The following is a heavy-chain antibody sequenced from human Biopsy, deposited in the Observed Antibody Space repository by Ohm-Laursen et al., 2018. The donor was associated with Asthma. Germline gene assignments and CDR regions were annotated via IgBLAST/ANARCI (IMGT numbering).Heavy chain of an antibody. Sequence: SLRLSCTASGFAVSRDYMFWVRQAPGKGLEWVSVIYRGGTSHTADSVRGRSTISRDYSKNTLYLQMHSLRAEDTAVYYCARGDSSNWSHYYFDYWGQGTLVTVSS. CDR1: GFAVSRDY. D-gene: IGHD3-22*01. J-gene: IGHJ4*02. V-gene: IGHV3-53*01. CDR2: IYRGGTS. CDR3: ARGDSSNWSHYYFDY.